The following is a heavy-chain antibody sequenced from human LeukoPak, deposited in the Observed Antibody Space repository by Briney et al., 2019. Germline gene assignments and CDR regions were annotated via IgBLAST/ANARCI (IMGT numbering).Heavy chain of an antibody. CDR1: GYTFTGYY. J-gene: IGHJ2*01. D-gene: IGHD3-9*01. V-gene: IGHV1-2*02. CDR3: ARQYSDILTGYHRGELYWYFDL. CDR2: ISPTSGGT. Sequence: GASVKVSCKASGYTFTGYYMHWVRQAPGQGLEWMGWISPTSGGTNYAQKFQGRVTMTRDTSISTAYMELRSLRSDDTAVYYCARQYSDILTGYHRGELYWYFDLWGRGTLVTVSS.